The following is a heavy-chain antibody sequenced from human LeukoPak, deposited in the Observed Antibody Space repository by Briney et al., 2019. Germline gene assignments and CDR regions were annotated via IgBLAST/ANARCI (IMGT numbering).Heavy chain of an antibody. V-gene: IGHV1-46*01. D-gene: IGHD1-14*01. J-gene: IGHJ4*02. CDR3: ARDIAGGWNYFDY. CDR2: INPTGGST. CDR1: GYTFTSYN. Sequence: ASVKVSCKASGYTFTSYNIHWVRQAPGQGLEWMGIINPTGGSTGYAQKFQGRVTMIRDTSTSTVYMEMSNLRSEDTAVYYCARDIAGGWNYFDYWGQGTLVTV.